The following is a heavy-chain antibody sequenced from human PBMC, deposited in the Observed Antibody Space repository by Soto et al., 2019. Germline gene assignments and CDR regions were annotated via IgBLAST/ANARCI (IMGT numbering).Heavy chain of an antibody. CDR3: ATERGWYFDL. Sequence: EVQLVESGGGLVQPGGSLRLSCATSGFSFSNYNMNWVRQAPGKGLEWVSSISSSSSYIYYADSVKGRFTISRDNAKKSLYLQMNSLRVEDTAVYYCATERGWYFDLWGRGTLVTVSS. V-gene: IGHV3-21*01. CDR2: ISSSSSYI. J-gene: IGHJ2*01. CDR1: GFSFSNYN.